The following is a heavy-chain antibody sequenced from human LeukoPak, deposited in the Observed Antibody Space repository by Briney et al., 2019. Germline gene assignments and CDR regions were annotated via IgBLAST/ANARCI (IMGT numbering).Heavy chain of an antibody. J-gene: IGHJ4*02. V-gene: IGHV4-39*01. CDR2: IYYSGST. D-gene: IGHD2-21*01. Sequence: SETLSLTCTVSGGSISSSSYYWGWIRQPPGKGLEWIGRIYYSGSTYYNPSLKSRVTISVDTSKNQFSLKLSSVTAADTAVYYCARHVGFGLIVVAYYFDYWGQGTLVTVSS. CDR3: ARHVGFGLIVVAYYFDY. CDR1: GGSISSSSYY.